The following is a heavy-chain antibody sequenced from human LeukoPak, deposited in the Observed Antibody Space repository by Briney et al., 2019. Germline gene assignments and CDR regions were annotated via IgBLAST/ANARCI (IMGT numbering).Heavy chain of an antibody. CDR3: YPPDGSY. Sequence: GGSLRLSCTASGFTFSTYYLSWVRQAPGKGLEWVSAISGSGDTTYYAGSVKGRFTISRDNSKNTLYLQMNSLRAEDMDVYYCYPPDGSYWGQGTLVTVSS. CDR2: ISGSGDTT. V-gene: IGHV3-23*01. D-gene: IGHD1-1*01. J-gene: IGHJ4*02. CDR1: GFTFSTYY.